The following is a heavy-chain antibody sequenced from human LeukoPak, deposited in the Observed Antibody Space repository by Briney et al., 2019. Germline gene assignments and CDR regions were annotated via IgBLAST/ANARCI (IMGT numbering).Heavy chain of an antibody. CDR1: GYTLTELS. V-gene: IGHV1-24*01. CDR3: ATGYSGSYRRWYAFVI. CDR2: FDPEDGET. Sequence: ASVKVSCKVSGYTLTELSMHWVRQAPGKGLEWMGGFDPEDGETIYAQKFQGRVTMTEDTSTDTAYMELSSLRSEDTAVYYCATGYSGSYRRWYAFVIWGQGPMVTVSS. J-gene: IGHJ3*02. D-gene: IGHD1-26*01.